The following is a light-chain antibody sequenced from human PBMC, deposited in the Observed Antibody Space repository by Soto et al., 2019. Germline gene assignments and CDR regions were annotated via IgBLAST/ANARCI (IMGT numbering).Light chain of an antibody. CDR1: QTVSSR. J-gene: IGKJ4*01. Sequence: EVVMTQSPSTLSGSVGDRATISCRASQTVSSRLAWYQQKPGQAPRLLIYSASTMESGIPARFSGSGSGTEFTLTIDSLQSEDFAAYYCQQYNDWPPAFGGGTKVDIK. V-gene: IGKV3-15*01. CDR2: SAS. CDR3: QQYNDWPPA.